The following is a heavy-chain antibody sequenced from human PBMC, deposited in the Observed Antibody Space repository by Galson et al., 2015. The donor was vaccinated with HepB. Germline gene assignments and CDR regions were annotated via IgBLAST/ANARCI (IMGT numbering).Heavy chain of an antibody. J-gene: IGHJ4*02. CDR2: ISGYDVNV. D-gene: IGHD5-24*01. CDR1: GYTFSRFS. CDR3: ARGGLATLGGPTCDY. Sequence: SVKVSCKASGYTFSRFSISWLRQAPGQGLEWMGWISGYDVNVRYAQKFQGRLTMTTDTSTSTAHLDLRSLGSDDSAVYYCARGGLATLGGPTCDYWGQGTLVTVSS. V-gene: IGHV1-18*01.